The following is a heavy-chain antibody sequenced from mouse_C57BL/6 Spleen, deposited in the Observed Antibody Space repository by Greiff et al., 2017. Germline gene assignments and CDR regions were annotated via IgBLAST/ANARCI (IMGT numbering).Heavy chain of an antibody. V-gene: IGHV1-52*01. CDR1: GYTFTSYW. Sequence: QVQLKQPGAELVRPGSSVKLSCKASGYTFTSYWMHWVKQRPIQGLEWIGNIDPSDSETHYNQKFKDKATLTVDKSSSTAYMQLSSLTSEDSAVYYCARGVTTVHYAMDYWGQGTSVTVSS. CDR2: IDPSDSET. CDR3: ARGVTTVHYAMDY. J-gene: IGHJ4*01. D-gene: IGHD1-1*01.